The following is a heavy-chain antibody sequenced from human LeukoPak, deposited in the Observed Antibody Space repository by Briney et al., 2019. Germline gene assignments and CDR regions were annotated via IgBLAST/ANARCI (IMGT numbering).Heavy chain of an antibody. CDR3: AELGITMIGGV. Sequence: GSLRLSCAASGFSFSSCSMNWVRQAPGKGLEWVSSISSAGDYIYYADSLRGRFTISRDNAKESVYLQMDTLRAEDTAVYYCAELGITMIGGVWGKGTTVTISS. CDR1: GFSFSSCS. J-gene: IGHJ6*04. V-gene: IGHV3-21*01. D-gene: IGHD3-10*02. CDR2: ISSAGDYI.